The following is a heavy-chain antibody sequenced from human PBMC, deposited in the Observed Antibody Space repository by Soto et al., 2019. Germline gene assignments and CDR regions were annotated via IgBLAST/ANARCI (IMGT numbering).Heavy chain of an antibody. CDR2: IWYDGSND. J-gene: IGHJ5*02. V-gene: IGHV3-33*01. D-gene: IGHD3-10*01. CDR1: GFIFNKYG. CDR3: ARAGVENWLDP. Sequence: QVQLVESGGGVAQPGRSLRLSCEGSGFIFNKYGMHWVRQAPGKGLEWVAIIWYDGSNDFYADSVKGRFTISKDNSKNKVYLEMDSLRVEDTAIYYCARAGVENWLDPWGQGTLVTVSS.